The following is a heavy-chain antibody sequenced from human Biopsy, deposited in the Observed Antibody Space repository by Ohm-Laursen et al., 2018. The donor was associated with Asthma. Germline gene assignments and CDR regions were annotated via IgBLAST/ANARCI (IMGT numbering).Heavy chain of an antibody. D-gene: IGHD3-10*01. J-gene: IGHJ6*02. V-gene: IGHV1-18*01. CDR2: ISVYNGNT. CDR1: GYTFNSAG. Sequence: ASVKVSCKTSGYTFNSAGITWVRQAPGQGLEWMGWISVYNGNTKFAQKLQDGVTMITDTSTSTAYMELRSLRSDDTAVYFCARAVDYSHYYGIDVWGQGTTVTVS. CDR3: ARAVDYSHYYGIDV.